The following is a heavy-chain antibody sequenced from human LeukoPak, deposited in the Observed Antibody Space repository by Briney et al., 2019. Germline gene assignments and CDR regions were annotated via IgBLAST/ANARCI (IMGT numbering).Heavy chain of an antibody. D-gene: IGHD3-9*01. CDR2: MNPNSGNT. CDR3: ARDERGDILTGYYPGDRIDY. Sequence: ASVKVSCKASGYTFTSYDINWVRQATGQGLEWMGWMNPNSGNTGYAQKFQGRVTMTRNTSISTAYMELRSLRSDDTAVYYCARDERGDILTGYYPGDRIDYWGQGTLVTVSS. J-gene: IGHJ4*02. CDR1: GYTFTSYD. V-gene: IGHV1-8*01.